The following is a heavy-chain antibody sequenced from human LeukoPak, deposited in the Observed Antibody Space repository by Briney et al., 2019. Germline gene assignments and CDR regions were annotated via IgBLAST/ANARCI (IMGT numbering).Heavy chain of an antibody. CDR3: ARLDSSGYYPTYYFDY. Sequence: SETLSLTCSVSGGSISSGDYYWSWIRLPPGKGLEWIGYIYYSGSTYYNPSLKSRVTISVDTSKNQFSLRLSSVTAADTAVYYCARLDSSGYYPTYYFDYWGQGTLVTVSS. CDR1: GGSISSGDYY. D-gene: IGHD3-22*01. V-gene: IGHV4-30-4*01. CDR2: IYYSGST. J-gene: IGHJ4*02.